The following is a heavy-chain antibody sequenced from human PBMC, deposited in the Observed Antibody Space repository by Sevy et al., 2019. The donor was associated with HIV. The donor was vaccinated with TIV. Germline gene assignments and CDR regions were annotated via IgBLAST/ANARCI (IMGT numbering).Heavy chain of an antibody. D-gene: IGHD6-19*01. V-gene: IGHV3-30*03. CDR3: AREGGYSIDWSPGNY. CDR1: GFSFSYYG. CDR2: ISYDGSHK. J-gene: IGHJ4*02. Sequence: GGSLRLSCTGSGFSFSYYGIHWVRQAPGKGLEWVALISYDGSHKYYADSVKGRFTISRDDSKNTLSLQMNSLRPEDTAVYYCAREGGYSIDWSPGNYWGQGTLVTVSS.